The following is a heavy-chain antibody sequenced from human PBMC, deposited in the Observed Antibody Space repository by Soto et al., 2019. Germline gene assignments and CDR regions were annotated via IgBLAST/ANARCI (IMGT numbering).Heavy chain of an antibody. Sequence: ESGGGLIQPGGSLRLSCAASGLTVSNAYMAWVRQAPGMGLEWVSVIYDNGTTYYADSVKGRFTISRDTSTNTLSLQMDSLRAEDTAVYYCVRPLPSGRNYGLDVWGQVTTVTVSS. CDR2: IYDNGTT. D-gene: IGHD3-10*01. CDR3: VRPLPSGRNYGLDV. V-gene: IGHV3-53*01. CDR1: GLTVSNAY. J-gene: IGHJ6*02.